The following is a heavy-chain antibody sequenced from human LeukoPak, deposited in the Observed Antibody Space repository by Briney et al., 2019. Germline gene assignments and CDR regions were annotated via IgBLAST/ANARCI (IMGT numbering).Heavy chain of an antibody. Sequence: SETLSLTCTVSGGSISSYYWSWIRQPPGKGLEWIGYIYYSGSTNYNPSLKSRVTISVDTSKNQFSLKLSSVTAADTAVYYCTRHYGSGSYYRKGTVLFDYWGQGTLATVSS. CDR3: TRHYGSGSYYRKGTVLFDY. V-gene: IGHV4-59*01. J-gene: IGHJ4*02. CDR1: GGSISSYY. D-gene: IGHD3-10*01. CDR2: IYYSGST.